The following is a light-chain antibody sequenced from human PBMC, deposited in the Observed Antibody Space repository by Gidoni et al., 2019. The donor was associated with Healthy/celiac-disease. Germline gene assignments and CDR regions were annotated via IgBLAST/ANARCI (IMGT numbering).Light chain of an antibody. Sequence: IQMTQSPSSLSAYVGDRVTITCRASQSISSYLNWYQQKPGKDPKLLIYAASSMQSGVPSRFSGSGSGKDFTLTISSLQPEDFATYYCQQSYSTLSWTFGQGTKVEIK. CDR3: QQSYSTLSWT. CDR2: AAS. V-gene: IGKV1-39*01. CDR1: QSISSY. J-gene: IGKJ1*01.